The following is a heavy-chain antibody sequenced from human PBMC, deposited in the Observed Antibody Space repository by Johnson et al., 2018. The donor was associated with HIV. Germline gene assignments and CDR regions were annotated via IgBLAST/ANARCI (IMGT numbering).Heavy chain of an antibody. CDR1: GFTFSSYG. Sequence: VQLVESGGGVVQPGRSLRLSCAASGFTFSSYGMHWVRQAPGKGLEWVAVISYDGTNKYYADSVKGRFTISRDNSKNTLYLQMNSLRAEDTAVFYCARGGVVHDAFDMWGQGTMVTVSS. J-gene: IGHJ3*02. CDR2: ISYDGTNK. CDR3: ARGGVVHDAFDM. D-gene: IGHD2-2*01. V-gene: IGHV3-30*03.